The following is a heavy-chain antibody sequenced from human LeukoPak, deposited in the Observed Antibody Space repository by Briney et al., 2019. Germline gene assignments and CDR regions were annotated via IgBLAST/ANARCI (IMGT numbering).Heavy chain of an antibody. D-gene: IGHD4-17*01. Sequence: ASVKVSCKASGYTFTGYYIHWVRQAPGQGLEWMGWINRNSGGTNYAQNFQVRVTMTRDTSINTAYMELSRLTSDDTAVYYCARDLRATVNWFDPWGQGTLVTVSS. J-gene: IGHJ5*02. CDR3: ARDLRATVNWFDP. CDR1: GYTFTGYY. V-gene: IGHV1-2*02. CDR2: INRNSGGT.